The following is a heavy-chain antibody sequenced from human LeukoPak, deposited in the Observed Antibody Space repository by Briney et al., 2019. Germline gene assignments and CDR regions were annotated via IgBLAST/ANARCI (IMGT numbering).Heavy chain of an antibody. V-gene: IGHV3-23*01. CDR3: AIGQQLAYFDY. CDR1: GFTFSFYA. D-gene: IGHD6-13*01. CDR2: ISGSGSST. J-gene: IGHJ4*02. Sequence: PGGSLRLSCAASGFTFSFYAMSWVRQAPGKGLEWVSGISGSGSSTYYADSVKGRFTISRDNSKNTLYLQMNSLRAEDTAVYYCAIGQQLAYFDYWRQGTLVTVSS.